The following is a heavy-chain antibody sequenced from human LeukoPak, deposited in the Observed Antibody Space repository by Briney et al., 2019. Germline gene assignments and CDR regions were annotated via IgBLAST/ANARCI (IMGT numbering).Heavy chain of an antibody. CDR1: GFTFSNYA. CDR3: AKGSDYYGSVTSKKTD. J-gene: IGHJ4*02. D-gene: IGHD3-10*01. V-gene: IGHV3-23*01. Sequence: PGGSLRLSCSVSGFTFSNYAMHWVRQAPGKGLEWVSLISGGSGNIYYVDSVNGRFTISRDNSKNTLYVQMTSLRAEDTAIYYCAKGSDYYGSVTSKKTDWGQGTLVTVSS. CDR2: ISGGSGNI.